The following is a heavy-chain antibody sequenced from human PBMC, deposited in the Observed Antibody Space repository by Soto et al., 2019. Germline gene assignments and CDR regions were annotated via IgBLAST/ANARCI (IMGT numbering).Heavy chain of an antibody. D-gene: IGHD1-26*01. Sequence: EVQVLESGGGLVQPGGSLRLSCAASGFTFSNYAISWVRQAPGKGLEWVSTIHSGGDYTHYTDSVKGRFTISRDNSRNTLFLQMNSLRAEDTAVYYCAKNRGSGSYTNWNFDVWGRGTLVTVSS. CDR1: GFTFSNYA. CDR3: AKNRGSGSYTNWNFDV. J-gene: IGHJ2*01. V-gene: IGHV3-23*01. CDR2: IHSGGDYT.